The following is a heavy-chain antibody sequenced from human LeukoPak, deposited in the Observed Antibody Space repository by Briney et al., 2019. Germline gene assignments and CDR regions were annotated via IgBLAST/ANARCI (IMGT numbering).Heavy chain of an antibody. Sequence: ASVKVSCKASGYTFTSCYMHWVRQAPGQGLEWMGIINPSGGSTSYAQKFQGRVTMTRDTSTSTVYMELSSLRSEDTAVYYCARNYDFWSGYYHVGGSLDYWGQGTLVTVSS. V-gene: IGHV1-46*03. CDR1: GYTFTSCY. CDR2: INPSGGST. J-gene: IGHJ4*02. CDR3: ARNYDFWSGYYHVGGSLDY. D-gene: IGHD3-3*01.